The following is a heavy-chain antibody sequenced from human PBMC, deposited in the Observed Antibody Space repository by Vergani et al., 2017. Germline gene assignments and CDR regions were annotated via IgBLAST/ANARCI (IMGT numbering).Heavy chain of an antibody. CDR3: VDSSGYWFDP. Sequence: QVQVVQSGAEVKKPGASVKVSCKVSGYTVPELSVHWVRQAPGKGLEWMGGLDAEDGKRIYAQKFQGRVTMTEDTSTGTAYMELRSLRSDETAVYYCVDSSGYWFDPWGQGTLVTVSS. CDR2: LDAEDGKR. CDR1: GYTVPELS. J-gene: IGHJ5*02. D-gene: IGHD3-22*01. V-gene: IGHV1-24*01.